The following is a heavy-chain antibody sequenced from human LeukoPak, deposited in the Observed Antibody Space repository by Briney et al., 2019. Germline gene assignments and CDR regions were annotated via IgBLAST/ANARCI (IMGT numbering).Heavy chain of an antibody. J-gene: IGHJ4*02. V-gene: IGHV3-49*03. Sequence: PGGSLRLSCTASGFTFGDYAMSWFRQAPGKGREWVGFIRSKAYGGTTEYAASVKGRFTISRDDSKSIAYLQMNSLKTEDTAVYYCTRFLITMIVLIEPFDYWGQGTLVTVSS. CDR2: IRSKAYGGTT. CDR1: GFTFGDYA. D-gene: IGHD3-22*01. CDR3: TRFLITMIVLIEPFDY.